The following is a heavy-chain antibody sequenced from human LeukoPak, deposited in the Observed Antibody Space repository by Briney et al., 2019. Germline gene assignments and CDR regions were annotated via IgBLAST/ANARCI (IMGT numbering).Heavy chain of an antibody. CDR2: IYYSGST. J-gene: IGHJ3*02. CDR3: ARDGARIWSLRRSTYDAFDI. D-gene: IGHD5-24*01. CDR1: GGSISSYY. V-gene: IGHV4-59*06. Sequence: SSETLSLTCTVSGGSISSYYWSWIRQPPGKGLEWIGYIYYSGSTYYNPSLKSRVTISVDTSKNQFSLKLSSVTAADTAVYYCARDGARIWSLRRSTYDAFDIWGQGTMVTVSS.